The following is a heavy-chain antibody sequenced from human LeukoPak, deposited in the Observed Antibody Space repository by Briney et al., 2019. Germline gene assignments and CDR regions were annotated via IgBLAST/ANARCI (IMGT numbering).Heavy chain of an antibody. V-gene: IGHV3-23*01. D-gene: IGHD6-13*01. Sequence: GGSLRLSCAASGFTFSSYAMSWVRQAPGEGLEWVSAISGRGSSTYYADSVKGRFSLSRDNSKNTLHLQMNSLRAEDTAVYYCATAQPPSSWPYHYYYGLDVWGLGTTVTVSS. CDR3: ATAQPPSSWPYHYYYGLDV. CDR2: ISGRGSST. J-gene: IGHJ6*02. CDR1: GFTFSSYA.